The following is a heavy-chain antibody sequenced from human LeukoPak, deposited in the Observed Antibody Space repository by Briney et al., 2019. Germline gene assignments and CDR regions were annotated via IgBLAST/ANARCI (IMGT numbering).Heavy chain of an antibody. D-gene: IGHD6-19*01. CDR1: GFTFSGSA. J-gene: IGHJ4*02. CDR2: IRSKANSYAT. Sequence: GGSLRLSCAASGFTFSGSAMHWVRQASGKGLEWVGRIRSKANSYATAYAASVKGRFTISRDDSKHTAYLQMNSLKTEDTAVYYCTSGSSGWRFDYWGQGTLVTVSS. CDR3: TSGSSGWRFDY. V-gene: IGHV3-73*01.